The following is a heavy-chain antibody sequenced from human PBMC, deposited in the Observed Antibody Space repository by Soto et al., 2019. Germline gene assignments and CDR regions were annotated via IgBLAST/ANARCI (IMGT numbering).Heavy chain of an antibody. Sequence: EVQLVESGGGLVQPGGSLRLSCAASGFSFSNYSMNWVRQAPGKGLEWISYISSSSSTIFYADSVKGRFTISRDNGKNSLYLQMNSLKDEDTGVYYCARRTVVEFWGQGTLVSVSS. V-gene: IGHV3-48*02. J-gene: IGHJ4*02. CDR3: ARRTVVEF. D-gene: IGHD2-15*01. CDR1: GFSFSNYS. CDR2: ISSSSSTI.